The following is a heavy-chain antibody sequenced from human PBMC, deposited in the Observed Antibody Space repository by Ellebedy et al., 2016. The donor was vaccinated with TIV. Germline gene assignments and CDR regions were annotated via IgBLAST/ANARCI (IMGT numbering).Heavy chain of an antibody. V-gene: IGHV4-39*01. CDR3: ARRKSGSYYGYYFDY. CDR1: GGSISSSNYY. CDR2: IYYSGST. J-gene: IGHJ4*02. Sequence: MPSETLSLTCTVSGGSISSSNYYWAWIRQPPGKGLEWIGSIYYSGSTYYTPSLKSRVTISVDTSKNQFSLKLTSVTAADTAVYYCARRKSGSYYGYYFDYWGQGTLVTVSS. D-gene: IGHD1-26*01.